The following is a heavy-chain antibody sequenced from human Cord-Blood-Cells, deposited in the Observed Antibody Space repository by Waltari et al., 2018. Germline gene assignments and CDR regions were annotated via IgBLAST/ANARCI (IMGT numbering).Heavy chain of an antibody. D-gene: IGHD6-6*01. Sequence: EVQLVESGGGLVQPGGSLRLSCAASGFTFSSYWLSWVRQAPGKGLEWVDNIKQDGSEKYYVDSVKGRFTISRDNAKNSLYLQMNSLRAEDTAVYYCARVGHRSSSCEFDYWGQGTLVTVSS. CDR1: GFTFSSYW. CDR3: ARVGHRSSSCEFDY. J-gene: IGHJ4*02. CDR2: IKQDGSEK. V-gene: IGHV3-7*01.